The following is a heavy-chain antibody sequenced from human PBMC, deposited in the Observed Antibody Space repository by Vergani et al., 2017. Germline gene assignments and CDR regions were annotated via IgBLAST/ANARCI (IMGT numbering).Heavy chain of an antibody. CDR2: ISGSGGST. D-gene: IGHD5-18*01. J-gene: IGHJ5*02. Sequence: EVQLLESGGSLKQPGGSVRLSCAASGFTFSTYAMHWVRQAPGKGLEWVSAISGSGGSTYYADSVKGRFTISRDNSKNTLYLQMNSLRAEDTAVYYCAKDPRYSYGYWFDPWGQGTLVTVSS. V-gene: IGHV3-23*01. CDR3: AKDPRYSYGYWFDP. CDR1: GFTFSTYA.